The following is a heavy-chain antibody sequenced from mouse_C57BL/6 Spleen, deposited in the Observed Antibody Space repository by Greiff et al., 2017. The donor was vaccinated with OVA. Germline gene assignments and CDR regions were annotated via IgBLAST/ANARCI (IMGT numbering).Heavy chain of an antibody. D-gene: IGHD2-4*01. CDR3: ARGLRRILYFDY. CDR2: IYPGDGDT. CDR1: GYAFSSYW. Sequence: QVQLQQSGAELVKPGASVKISCKASGYAFSSYWMNWVKQRPGKGLEWIGQIYPGDGDTTYNGKFKGKATLTADKSSSTAYMQLSSLTSEDSAVYFWARGLRRILYFDYWGQGTTLTVSS. V-gene: IGHV1-80*01. J-gene: IGHJ2*01.